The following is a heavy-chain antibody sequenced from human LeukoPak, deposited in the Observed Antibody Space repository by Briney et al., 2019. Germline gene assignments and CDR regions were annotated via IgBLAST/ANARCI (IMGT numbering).Heavy chain of an antibody. V-gene: IGHV3-21*01. CDR3: ARDAVLIGLDY. J-gene: IGHJ4*02. CDR1: GFTFSSYS. CDR2: ISSSSSYI. Sequence: VGSLRLSCAASGFTFSSYSMNWVRQAPGKGLEWVSSISSSSSYIYYADSVKGRFTISRDNAKNSLYLQMNSLRAEDTAVYYCARDAVLIGLDYWAREPWSPSPQ.